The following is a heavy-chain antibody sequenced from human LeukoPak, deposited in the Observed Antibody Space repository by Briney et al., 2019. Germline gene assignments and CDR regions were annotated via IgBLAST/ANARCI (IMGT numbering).Heavy chain of an antibody. D-gene: IGHD3-22*01. CDR3: AKRGVVIRVILVGFHKEAYYFDS. V-gene: IGHV3-23*01. Sequence: GSLRPSCAVSGITLNNYLMSWVRQAPGKGLGWVAGISGSGGGTDYADSVKGRFTISRDNPKNTLYLQMNSLRAEDTAVYFCAKRGVVIRVILVGFHKEAYYFDSWGQGALVTVSS. CDR1: GITLNNYL. J-gene: IGHJ4*02. CDR2: ISGSGGGT.